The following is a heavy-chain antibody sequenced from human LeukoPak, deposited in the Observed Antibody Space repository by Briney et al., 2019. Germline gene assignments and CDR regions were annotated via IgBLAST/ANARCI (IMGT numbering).Heavy chain of an antibody. Sequence: SETLSLTCTVSGGSISSGSYYWSWIRQHAGRGLECIGRIYTSGSTNYNPSLKSRVTISVDTSKNQFSLKLSSVTAADTSVYYCARDLIAVAGTFWFDPWGQGTLVTVSS. J-gene: IGHJ5*02. CDR1: GGSISSGSYY. D-gene: IGHD6-19*01. V-gene: IGHV4-61*02. CDR2: IYTSGST. CDR3: ARDLIAVAGTFWFDP.